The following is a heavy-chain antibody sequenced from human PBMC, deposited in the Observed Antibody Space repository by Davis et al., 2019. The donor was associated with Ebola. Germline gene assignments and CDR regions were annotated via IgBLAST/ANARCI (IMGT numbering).Heavy chain of an antibody. CDR2: ISWNSGSI. CDR1: GFTFDDYA. V-gene: IGHV3-9*01. CDR3: AKEAHITGTLEGPFGY. D-gene: IGHD1-7*01. J-gene: IGHJ4*02. Sequence: SLKISCAASGFTFDDYAMHWVRQAPGKGLEWVSGISWNSGSIGYADSVKGRFTISRDNAKNSLYLQMNSLRAEDTALYYCAKEAHITGTLEGPFGYWGQGTLVTVSS.